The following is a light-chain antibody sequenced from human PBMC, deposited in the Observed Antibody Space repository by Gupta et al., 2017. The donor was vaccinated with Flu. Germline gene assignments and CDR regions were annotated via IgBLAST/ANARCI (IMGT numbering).Light chain of an antibody. V-gene: IGKV1-17*01. CDR2: AAS. CDR1: QVIRND. CDR3: QQHNYSPWT. J-gene: IGKJ1*01. Sequence: PTFLSASVGERVTTSCRGRQVIRNDLCWYQQQPGRARKRLIYAASTVQSVVPSMSSGRCAGTEFTLTISRQQHEDFAIYYRQQHNYSPWTFGQGTKVEV.